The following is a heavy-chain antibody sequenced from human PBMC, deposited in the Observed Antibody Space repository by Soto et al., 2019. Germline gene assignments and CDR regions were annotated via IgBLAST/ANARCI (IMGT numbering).Heavy chain of an antibody. J-gene: IGHJ5*02. V-gene: IGHV4-34*01. CDR2: INHSGST. D-gene: IGHD3-16*02. Sequence: TLSLTCAVYGGSFSGYYWSWIRQPPGKGLEWIGEINHSGSTNYNPSLKSRVTISVDTSKNQFSLKLSSVTAADTAVYYCARGGPYDYVWGSYRYTRNWFDPWGQGTLVTVSS. CDR1: GGSFSGYY. CDR3: ARGGPYDYVWGSYRYTRNWFDP.